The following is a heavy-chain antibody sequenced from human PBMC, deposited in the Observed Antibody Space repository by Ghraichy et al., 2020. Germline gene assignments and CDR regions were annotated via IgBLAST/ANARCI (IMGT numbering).Heavy chain of an antibody. CDR2: IHYSGST. D-gene: IGHD2-15*01. CDR1: GDSISSINYY. V-gene: IGHV4-39*01. CDR3: ARHMFPQLLHAFDI. J-gene: IGHJ3*02. Sequence: SETLSLTCTVSGDSISSINYYWGWIRQPPGEGLEWIGSIHYSGSTYYNPSLKSRVTMSVDTSKNQFSLKLNSVTAADTAVYYCARHMFPQLLHAFDIWGQGTMVTVSS.